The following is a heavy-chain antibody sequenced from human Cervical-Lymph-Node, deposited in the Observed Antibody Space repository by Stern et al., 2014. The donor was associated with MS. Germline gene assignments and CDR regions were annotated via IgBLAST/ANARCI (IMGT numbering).Heavy chain of an antibody. V-gene: IGHV3-30*18. CDR2: ISFDGSNK. Sequence: VQLVESGGGVVQPGRSLRLTCAASGFTFSDNGMHWVRQAPGKGLEWVAVISFDGSNKSYADSVKGRFTISRDNSKNSLYLQMDSLRAEDTAVYYCAKDMDDSSGYYSRSYYYGMDVWGQGTTVTVSS. J-gene: IGHJ6*02. CDR1: GFTFSDNG. D-gene: IGHD3-22*01. CDR3: AKDMDDSSGYYSRSYYYGMDV.